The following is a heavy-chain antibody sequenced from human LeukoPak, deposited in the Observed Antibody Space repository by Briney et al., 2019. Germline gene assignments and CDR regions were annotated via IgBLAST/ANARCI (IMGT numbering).Heavy chain of an antibody. CDR2: INHSGST. CDR3: ARGSLDYYGSGSYYNVYYYYYGMDV. J-gene: IGHJ6*02. D-gene: IGHD3-10*01. Sequence: SETLSLTCAVYGGSFSGYYWSWIRQPPGKGLEWIGEINHSGSTNYNPSLKSRVTISVDTSKNQFSLKLSSVTAADTAVYYCARGSLDYYGSGSYYNVYYYYYGMDVWGQGTTVTVSS. CDR1: GGSFSGYY. V-gene: IGHV4-34*01.